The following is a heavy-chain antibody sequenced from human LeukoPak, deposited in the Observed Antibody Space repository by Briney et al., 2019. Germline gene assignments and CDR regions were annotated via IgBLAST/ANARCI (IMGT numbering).Heavy chain of an antibody. CDR1: GYFISSGYY. D-gene: IGHD3-22*01. V-gene: IGHV4-38-2*01. Sequence: SETLSLTCAVSGYFISSGYYWGWIRQPPGKGVEWIGSIYHSGSTYYNPSLKSRVTISVDTSKNQFSLKLSSVTAADTAVYYCARSVLYYYDSSGYRADAFDIWGQGTTVTVSS. J-gene: IGHJ3*02. CDR2: IYHSGST. CDR3: ARSVLYYYDSSGYRADAFDI.